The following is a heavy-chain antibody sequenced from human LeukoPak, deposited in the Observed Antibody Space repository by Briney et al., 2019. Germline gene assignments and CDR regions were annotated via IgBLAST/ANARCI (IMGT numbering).Heavy chain of an antibody. Sequence: SVKVSCKASGGTFSSYAISWVRQAPGQGLEWMGRIIPILGIANYAQKFQGRVTITADKSTSTAYMELSSLRSEDTAVYYCATMDCSGGSCYSLDYWGQGTLVTVSS. J-gene: IGHJ4*02. CDR2: IIPILGIA. CDR3: ATMDCSGGSCYSLDY. V-gene: IGHV1-69*04. CDR1: GGTFSSYA. D-gene: IGHD2-15*01.